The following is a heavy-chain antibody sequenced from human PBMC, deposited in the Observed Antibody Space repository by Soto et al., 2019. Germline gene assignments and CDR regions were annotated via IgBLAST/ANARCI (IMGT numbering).Heavy chain of an antibody. Sequence: QVQLQESGPGLVKPSQTLSLTCTVSGGSISSGDYYWSWIRRPPGKGLEWIGYIYYSGSTYYNPSLKSRVTLSVDPSKNQFSLELSSVTAADTAVYYCARVRGVTYFDYWGQGTLVTVSS. V-gene: IGHV4-30-4*01. CDR3: ARVRGVTYFDY. D-gene: IGHD3-10*01. CDR1: GGSISSGDYY. J-gene: IGHJ4*02. CDR2: IYYSGST.